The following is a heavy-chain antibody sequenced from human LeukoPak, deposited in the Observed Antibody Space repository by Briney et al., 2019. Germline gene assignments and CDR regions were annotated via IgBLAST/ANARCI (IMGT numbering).Heavy chain of an antibody. CDR2: ISSSSSTI. CDR1: GFTFSSCS. CDR3: ARDFGYDFWSGYPHDAFDI. Sequence: GGSLRLSCAASGFTFSSCSMNWVRQAPGKGLEWVSYISSSSSTIYYADSVKGRFTISRDNAKNSLYLQMNSLRAEDTAVYYCARDFGYDFWSGYPHDAFDIWGQGTMVTVSS. J-gene: IGHJ3*02. D-gene: IGHD3-3*01. V-gene: IGHV3-48*01.